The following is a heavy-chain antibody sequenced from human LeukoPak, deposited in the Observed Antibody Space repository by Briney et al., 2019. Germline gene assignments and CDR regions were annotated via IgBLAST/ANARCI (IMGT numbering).Heavy chain of an antibody. CDR2: ISSSSSYI. CDR1: GFTFSSYS. J-gene: IGHJ4*02. V-gene: IGHV3-21*01. CDR3: ASMGITMVRGVIFN. Sequence: GGSLRLSCAASGFTFSSYSMNWVRQAPGKGLEWVSSISSSSSYIYYADSVKGRFTISRDNAKNSLYLQMNSLRAEDTAVYYCASMGITMVRGVIFNWGQGTLVTVSS. D-gene: IGHD3-10*01.